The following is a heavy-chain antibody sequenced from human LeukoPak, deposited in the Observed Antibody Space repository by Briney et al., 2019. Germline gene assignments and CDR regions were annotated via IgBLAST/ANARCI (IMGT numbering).Heavy chain of an antibody. J-gene: IGHJ4*02. CDR1: GGSFSGYY. CDR3: ASMTRNSSSWYFFDY. CDR2: INHSGST. V-gene: IGHV4-34*01. D-gene: IGHD6-13*01. Sequence: PSETLSLTCAVYGGSFSGYYWSWIRQPPGKGLEWIGEINHSGSTSYNPSLKSRVTISVDTSKNQFSLKLSSVTAADTAVYYCASMTRNSSSWYFFDYWGQGTLVTVSS.